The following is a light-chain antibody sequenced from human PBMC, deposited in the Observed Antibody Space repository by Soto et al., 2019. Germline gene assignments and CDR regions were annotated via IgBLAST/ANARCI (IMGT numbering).Light chain of an antibody. V-gene: IGLV2-14*01. CDR3: SSYTTVSTYV. CDR2: DVR. CDR1: SSDVGGYNY. J-gene: IGLJ1*01. Sequence: SVLTQPASGSGSPGQSITISCTGTSSDVGGYNYVSWYQQHPGKAPKLMIYDVRNRPSGVSNRFSGSKSVNTASLTISGLQAEDEADYYCSSYTTVSTYVFGTGTKVTVL.